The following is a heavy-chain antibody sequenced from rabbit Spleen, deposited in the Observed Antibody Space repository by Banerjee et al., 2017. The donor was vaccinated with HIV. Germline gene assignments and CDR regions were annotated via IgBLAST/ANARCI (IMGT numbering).Heavy chain of an antibody. CDR1: GFSFSNTVY. D-gene: IGHD3-1*01. J-gene: IGHJ4*01. CDR2: INTGGGST. V-gene: IGHV1S45*01. CDR3: GRHVAAIDL. Sequence: QEQLVESGGGLVKPEGSLTLTCKASGFSFSNTVYMSWVRQAPGKGLEWIACINTGGGSTYYPSWAKGRFTISKTSNTVDLKMTSLTAADTATYFCGRHVAAIDLWGPGTLVTVS.